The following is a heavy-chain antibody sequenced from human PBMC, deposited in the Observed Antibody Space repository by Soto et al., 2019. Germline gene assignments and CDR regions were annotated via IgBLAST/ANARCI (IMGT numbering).Heavy chain of an antibody. V-gene: IGHV3-23*01. Sequence: EMQLLESGGDLVQPGGSLRLSCIASGFTFSSYAMTWVRQAPGKGLEYISAISGSGATTYYADSMKGRFTVSRDNSKNTLYLQMISLRAEDTAIYYCAKDRDDIGMVDAFGVWGQGTMVTVSS. D-gene: IGHD3-3*01. CDR2: ISGSGATT. CDR1: GFTFSSYA. CDR3: AKDRDDIGMVDAFGV. J-gene: IGHJ3*01.